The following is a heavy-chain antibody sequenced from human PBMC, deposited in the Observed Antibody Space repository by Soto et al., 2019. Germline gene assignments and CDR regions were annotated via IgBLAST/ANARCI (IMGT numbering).Heavy chain of an antibody. CDR2: IYYRGST. CDR1: GGSIRSGGYY. V-gene: IGHV4-31*03. Sequence: QVQLQESGPGLVKPSQTLSLTCTVSGGSIRSGGYYWNWIRQHPGKGLEWIGYIYYRGSTYYNPSLMRRVTISVDTSKNQFSLKLSSVTAADTAVYYCERETLTWGQGTLVTVYS. J-gene: IGHJ4*02. CDR3: ERETLT.